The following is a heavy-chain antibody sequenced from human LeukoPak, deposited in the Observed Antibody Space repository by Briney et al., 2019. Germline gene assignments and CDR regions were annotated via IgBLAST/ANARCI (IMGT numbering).Heavy chain of an antibody. D-gene: IGHD2-15*01. CDR1: EYSLTGHY. Sequence: ASVKVSCKASEYSLTGHYMHWVRQAPGQGLEWMGWINPNSGGTNYAQKFQGRVTMTSDTSINTVYMDLSRLTSDDTAVYYCARTDCSGSSCYKIYYFDYWGQGTLVTVSS. CDR2: INPNSGGT. CDR3: ARTDCSGSSCYKIYYFDY. V-gene: IGHV1-2*02. J-gene: IGHJ4*02.